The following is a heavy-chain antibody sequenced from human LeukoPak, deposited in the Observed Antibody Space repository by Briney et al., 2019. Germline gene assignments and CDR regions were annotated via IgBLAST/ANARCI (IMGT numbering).Heavy chain of an antibody. CDR2: IYPGDSDT. Sequence: GESLKISCKGSGYSFTSYWIGWVRQMPGKGLEWMGIIYPGDSDTRYSPSFQGQVTISADKTITTAYLQWSSLKASNTAMYYCARLFSGYDYYFDYWGQGTLVTVSS. CDR3: ARLFSGYDYYFDY. J-gene: IGHJ4*02. CDR1: GYSFTSYW. V-gene: IGHV5-51*01. D-gene: IGHD5-12*01.